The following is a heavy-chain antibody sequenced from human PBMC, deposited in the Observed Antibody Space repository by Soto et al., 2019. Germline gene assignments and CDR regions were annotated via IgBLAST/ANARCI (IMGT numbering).Heavy chain of an antibody. CDR2: IYYSGST. V-gene: IGHV4-59*01. Sequence: SETLSLTCTVSGGSISSYYWSWIRQPPGKGLEWIGYIYYSGSTNYNPSLKSRVTISVDTSKNQFSLKLSSVTAADTAVYYCARDKFYSASGNYNNLMFDAWGQGIQVTVS. CDR1: GGSISSYY. CDR3: ARDKFYSASGNYNNLMFDA. J-gene: IGHJ5*02. D-gene: IGHD3-9*01.